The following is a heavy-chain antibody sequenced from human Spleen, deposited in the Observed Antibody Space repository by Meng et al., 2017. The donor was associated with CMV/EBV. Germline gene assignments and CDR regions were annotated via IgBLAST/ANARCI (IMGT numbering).Heavy chain of an antibody. J-gene: IGHJ4*02. D-gene: IGHD3-3*01. V-gene: IGHV3-69-1*02. CDR1: GFNFSDYY. Sequence: GESLKISCAASGFNFSDYYMIWVRQAPGKGLEWVSSISSSSSIYYADSVKGRFTISRDNAKNSLYLQMNSLRAEDTAVYYCARGVDTSGYYLGYWGQGTLVTVSS. CDR2: ISSSSSI. CDR3: ARGVDTSGYYLGY.